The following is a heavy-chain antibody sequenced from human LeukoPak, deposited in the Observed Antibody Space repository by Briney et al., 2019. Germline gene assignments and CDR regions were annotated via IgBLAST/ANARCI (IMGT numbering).Heavy chain of an antibody. CDR3: AIDPYYYDSSGPFNWFDP. Sequence: PGGSLRLSCAASGFTFSSYGMHWVRQAPGKGLEWAAVISYDGSNKYYADSVKGRFTISRDNSKNTLYLQMNSLRAEDTAVYYCAIDPYYYDSSGPFNWFDPWGQGTLVTVSS. CDR1: GFTFSSYG. CDR2: ISYDGSNK. D-gene: IGHD3-22*01. J-gene: IGHJ5*02. V-gene: IGHV3-30*03.